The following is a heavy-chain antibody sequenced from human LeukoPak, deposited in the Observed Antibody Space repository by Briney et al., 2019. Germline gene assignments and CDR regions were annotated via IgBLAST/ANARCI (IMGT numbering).Heavy chain of an antibody. Sequence: ASVKVSCKASGYTFTNYAIHWVRQAPGQRLEWMGWINAGNGNTKYSQKFQGRVTITRDTSASTAYMELSSLRSEDTAVYYCARVGEWELPLFDYWGQGTLVTVSS. CDR1: GYTFTNYA. CDR2: INAGNGNT. CDR3: ARVGEWELPLFDY. J-gene: IGHJ4*02. D-gene: IGHD1-26*01. V-gene: IGHV1-3*01.